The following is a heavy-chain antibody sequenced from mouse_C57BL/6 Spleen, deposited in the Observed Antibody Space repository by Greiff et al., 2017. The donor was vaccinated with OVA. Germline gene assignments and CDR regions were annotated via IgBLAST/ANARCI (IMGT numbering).Heavy chain of an antibody. J-gene: IGHJ2*01. CDR1: GYTFTDYE. CDR3: TRGGYYSNYEGDY. V-gene: IGHV1-15*01. CDR2: IDPETGGT. Sequence: QVQLQQSGAELVRPGASVTLSCKASGYTFTDYEMHWVKQTPVHGLEWIGAIDPETGGTAYNQKFTGKAILTADKSSSTAYMELRSLTSEDSAVYYCTRGGYYSNYEGDYWGQGTTLTVSS. D-gene: IGHD2-5*01.